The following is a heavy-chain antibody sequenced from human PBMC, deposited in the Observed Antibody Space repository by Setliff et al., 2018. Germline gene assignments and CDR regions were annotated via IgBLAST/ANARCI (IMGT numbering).Heavy chain of an antibody. J-gene: IGHJ4*02. CDR2: IWNDGSSK. CDR1: GFTFSNYG. CDR3: ARGGYSYGY. V-gene: IGHV3-33*03. Sequence: PGGSLRLSCVASGFTFSNYGMHWVRQAPGKGLEWVALIWNDGSSKYYVDSVKGRFTISRDNAKNSLYLQMNNLRAEDTAVYYCARGGYSYGYWGQGTLVTVSS. D-gene: IGHD5-18*01.